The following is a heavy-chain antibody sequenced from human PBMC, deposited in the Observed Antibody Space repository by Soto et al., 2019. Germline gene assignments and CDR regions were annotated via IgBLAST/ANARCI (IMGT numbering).Heavy chain of an antibody. CDR3: ARDSGSGSW. J-gene: IGHJ1*01. D-gene: IGHD1-26*01. V-gene: IGHV4-30-4*01. Sequence: SETLSLTCTVSGGSVNNNDYYWSWIRQPPGKGLEWIGNMHYSGSTGYNPSLRSRVSMSVDTSKNHFSLKMNSVTPADTAVYYCARDSGSGSWWGQRTLVTVSS. CDR1: GGSVNNNDYY. CDR2: MHYSGST.